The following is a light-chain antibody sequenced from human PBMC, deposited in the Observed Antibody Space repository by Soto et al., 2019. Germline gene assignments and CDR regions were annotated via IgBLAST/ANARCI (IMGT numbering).Light chain of an antibody. CDR3: QQYGSSPSA. V-gene: IGKV3-20*01. Sequence: EIVMTQSPATLSVSPGERATLSCRASQSVSSNLAWYQQKPGQAPRPLIYGASTRATGIPDRFSGGGSGTDFTLTISRLEPEDFAIYYCQQYGSSPSAFGLGTRLEIK. CDR1: QSVSSN. CDR2: GAS. J-gene: IGKJ5*01.